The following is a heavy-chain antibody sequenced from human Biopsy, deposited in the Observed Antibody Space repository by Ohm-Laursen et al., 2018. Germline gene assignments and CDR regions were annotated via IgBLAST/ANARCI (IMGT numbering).Heavy chain of an antibody. CDR1: GFPFHVNV. CDR3: ARDPGQDGAIDF. D-gene: IGHD4/OR15-4a*01. V-gene: IGHV3-23*01. J-gene: IGHJ4*02. CDR2: ITHTSRTT. Sequence: SLRLSCAASGFPFHVNVMTWVRQAPGKGLQWVSSITHTSRTTYYSDSVKGRFTISRDNSKSTLFLQMDSLRVDDTAVYHCARDPGQDGAIDFWGQGTLVTVSS.